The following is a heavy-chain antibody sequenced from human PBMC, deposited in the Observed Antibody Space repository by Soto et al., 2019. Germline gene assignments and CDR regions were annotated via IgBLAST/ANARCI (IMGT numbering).Heavy chain of an antibody. CDR1: GYTFTSYG. D-gene: IGHD6-13*01. CDR3: ARDPVQLSSSVVGQFAY. V-gene: IGHV1-18*01. Sequence: QVQLVQSGAEVKKPGASVKVSCKASGYTFTSYGISWVRQAPGQGLEWMGWISAYNGNTNYAQKLQGRVTMTTDTSTSTAYMELRSLRSDDTAVYYCARDPVQLSSSVVGQFAYWGQGTLVTVSS. J-gene: IGHJ4*02. CDR2: ISAYNGNT.